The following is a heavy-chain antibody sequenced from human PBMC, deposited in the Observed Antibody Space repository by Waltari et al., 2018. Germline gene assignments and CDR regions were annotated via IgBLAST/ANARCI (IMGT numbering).Heavy chain of an antibody. CDR3: ARRVAMVAPSGIGSWLDP. CDR2: VSYSETT. CDR1: GASISSYY. D-gene: IGHD3-10*01. J-gene: IGHJ5*02. Sequence: QVQLQESGPGLVRPSETLSLTCTVSGASISSYYWNWTRQPPGSQLEWIGHVSYSETTIYNPSLESRVTISLDTSKNQFSLELTSVTAADTAVYYCARRVAMVAPSGIGSWLDPWGQGTLVTVSS. V-gene: IGHV4-59*08.